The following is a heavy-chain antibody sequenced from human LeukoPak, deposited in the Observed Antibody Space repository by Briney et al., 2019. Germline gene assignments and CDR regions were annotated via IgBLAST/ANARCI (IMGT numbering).Heavy chain of an antibody. V-gene: IGHV3-21*01. D-gene: IGHD3-22*01. CDR2: IYSDNT. J-gene: IGHJ4*02. CDR3: ARDMGYDSSGYFLGY. CDR1: GFTFSSYE. Sequence: GGSLRLSCAASGFTFSSYEMNWVRQAPGKGLEWVSFIYSDNTHYSDSVKGRFTISRDNAKNSLYLQMNSLRAEDTAVYYCARDMGYDSSGYFLGYWGQGTLVTVSS.